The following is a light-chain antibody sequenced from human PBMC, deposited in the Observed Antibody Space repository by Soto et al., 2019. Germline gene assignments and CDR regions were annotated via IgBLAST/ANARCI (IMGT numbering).Light chain of an antibody. CDR3: QQYNSYPWT. CDR1: QGISNY. V-gene: IGKV1-5*03. J-gene: IGKJ1*01. CDR2: KAS. Sequence: DVQLTQSPSFLSASVGDRVTITCRASQGISNYLTWYQQKPGKAPKLLIYKASSLESGVPSRFSGSGSGTEFTLTISSLQPDDFATYYCQQYNSYPWTFGQGTKVDIK.